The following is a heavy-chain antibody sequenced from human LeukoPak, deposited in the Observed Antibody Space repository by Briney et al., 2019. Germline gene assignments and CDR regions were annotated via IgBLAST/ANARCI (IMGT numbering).Heavy chain of an antibody. CDR1: GFTFSSYA. V-gene: IGHV3-23*01. CDR2: ISGSGGST. CDR3: AKRAVPGNAFFDN. J-gene: IGHJ4*02. Sequence: PGGSLRLSCAASGFTFSSYAMSWVRQAPGKGLEWVSGISGSGGSTYYADSVKGRFTISRDNSKNTLFLQMNSLTAEDTAVYYCAKRAVPGNAFFDNWGQGNLVTVSS. D-gene: IGHD6-19*01.